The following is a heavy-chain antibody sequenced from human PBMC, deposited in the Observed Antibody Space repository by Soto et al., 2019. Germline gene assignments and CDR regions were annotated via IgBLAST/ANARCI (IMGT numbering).Heavy chain of an antibody. D-gene: IGHD3-22*01. J-gene: IGHJ3*02. CDR1: GYTFTSYA. Sequence: ASVKVSCKASGYTFTSYAMHWVRQAPGQRLEWMGWINADNGNTKYAQKLQGRVTITRDTSTSTAYMELRSLRSDDTAVYYCAQRSGYYRGAFDIWGQGTMVTVSS. V-gene: IGHV1-3*01. CDR2: INADNGNT. CDR3: AQRSGYYRGAFDI.